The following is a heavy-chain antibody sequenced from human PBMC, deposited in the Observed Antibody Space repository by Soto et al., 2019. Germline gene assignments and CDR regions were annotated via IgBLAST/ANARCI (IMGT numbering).Heavy chain of an antibody. CDR1: GGSFSGYY. V-gene: IGHV4-34*01. Sequence: SETLSLTCAVYGGSFSGYYWSWIRQPPGKGLEWIGEINHSGSTNYNPSLKSRVTISVDTSKNQFSLKLSSVAAADSAVYYCARGSSLYFWSGFYGMDVWGQGTTVTVSS. J-gene: IGHJ6*02. D-gene: IGHD3-3*01. CDR3: ARGSSLYFWSGFYGMDV. CDR2: INHSGST.